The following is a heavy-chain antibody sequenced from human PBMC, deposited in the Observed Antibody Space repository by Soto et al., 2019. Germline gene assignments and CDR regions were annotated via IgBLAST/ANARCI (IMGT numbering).Heavy chain of an antibody. Sequence: QVQLVQSGAEVKKPGASVKVSCKASGYTFTSYYMHWVRQAPGQGLEWMGIINPSGGSTSYAQKFQGRVTITRDTSSSTVYMELSSLRSDVTAVYDCARDYDIFDYWGQGTLVTVSS. CDR2: INPSGGST. J-gene: IGHJ4*02. CDR3: ARDYDIFDY. CDR1: GYTFTSYY. D-gene: IGHD3-9*01. V-gene: IGHV1-46*01.